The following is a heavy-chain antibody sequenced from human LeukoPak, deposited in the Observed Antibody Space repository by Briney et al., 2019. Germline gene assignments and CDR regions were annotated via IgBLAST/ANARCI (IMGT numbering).Heavy chain of an antibody. Sequence: SQSVSLTCSVCGRFIRSTTYYWGWIPQPPGKGLEWIGTIYYSESMYYNPSLKSRVTISVDTSKNQFSLKLSSVTAADTAVYYCARHNRGLGQLGSYLKTEVDYWGQGTLVTVSS. CDR2: IYYSESM. CDR3: ARHNRGLGQLGSYLKTEVDY. D-gene: IGHD3-16*02. J-gene: IGHJ4*02. V-gene: IGHV4-39*01. CDR1: GRFIRSTTYY.